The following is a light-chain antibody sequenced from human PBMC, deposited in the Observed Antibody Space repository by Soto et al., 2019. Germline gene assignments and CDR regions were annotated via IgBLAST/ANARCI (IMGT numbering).Light chain of an antibody. V-gene: IGKV3-11*01. Sequence: EIVLTQSPATLSLYPGERATLSCRASQSVWTYLAWYQQKRGQAPRLLMYDASNRASGVPARFSGSGSGTDFTLTISRLEPEDFAVYYCQQYGSSWTFGQGTKVDIK. J-gene: IGKJ1*01. CDR3: QQYGSSWT. CDR2: DAS. CDR1: QSVWTY.